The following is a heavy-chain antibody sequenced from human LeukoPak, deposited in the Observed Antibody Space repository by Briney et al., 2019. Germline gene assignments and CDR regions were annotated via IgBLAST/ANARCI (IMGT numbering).Heavy chain of an antibody. V-gene: IGHV4-39*07. J-gene: IGHJ6*03. CDR3: ARVKERGYYYYYYYMDV. D-gene: IGHD3-10*01. CDR2: IYHSGST. CDR1: GGSISSSSYY. Sequence: SETLSLTCTVSGGSISSSSYYWGWIRQPPGKGLEWIGSIYHSGSTYYNPSLKSRVTISVDTSKNQFSLKLSSVTAADTAVYYCARVKERGYYYYYYYMDVWGKGTTVTVSS.